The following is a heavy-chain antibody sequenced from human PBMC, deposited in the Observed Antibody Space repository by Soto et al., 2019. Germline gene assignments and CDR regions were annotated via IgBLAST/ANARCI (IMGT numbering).Heavy chain of an antibody. CDR3: AKAKYYYDSSGYSRDYYYYGMDV. CDR2: ISGSGGST. D-gene: IGHD3-22*01. Sequence: EVQLLESGGGLIQPGGSLRLSCAASGFTFSRNAMSWVRQAPGKGLEWVSAISGSGGSTYYADSVKGRFTISRDNSKNTLYLQMNSLRAEDTAVYYCAKAKYYYDSSGYSRDYYYYGMDVWGQGTTVTVSS. CDR1: GFTFSRNA. J-gene: IGHJ6*02. V-gene: IGHV3-23*01.